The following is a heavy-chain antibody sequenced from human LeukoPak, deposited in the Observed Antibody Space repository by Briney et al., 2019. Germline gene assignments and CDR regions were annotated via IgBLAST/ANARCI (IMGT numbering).Heavy chain of an antibody. CDR1: GFTFSSYS. Sequence: HPGGSLRLSCATSGFTFSSYSMNWVRQAPGKGLEWVSYISSSSSTIYYADSVKGRFTISRDNAKNSLYLQMNSLRDEDTAVYYCGGGERRPRIVSFNYWGKGPLVTVSS. D-gene: IGHD2-21*01. CDR3: GGGERRPRIVSFNY. CDR2: ISSSSSTI. J-gene: IGHJ4*02. V-gene: IGHV3-48*02.